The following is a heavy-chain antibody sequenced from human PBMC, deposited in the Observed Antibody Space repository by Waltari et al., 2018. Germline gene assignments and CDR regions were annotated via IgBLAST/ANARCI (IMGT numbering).Heavy chain of an antibody. CDR1: GGTFSSYA. CDR2: IIPIFGTA. CDR3: ARGTDILTGYYRGGFDY. J-gene: IGHJ4*02. D-gene: IGHD3-9*01. Sequence: QVQLVQSGAEVKKPGSSVKVSCKASGGTFSSYAISWVRQAPGQGLEWMGGIIPIFGTAKYAQKFQGRVTITADESTSTAYMELSSLRSEDTAVYYCARGTDILTGYYRGGFDYWGQGTLVTVSS. V-gene: IGHV1-69*01.